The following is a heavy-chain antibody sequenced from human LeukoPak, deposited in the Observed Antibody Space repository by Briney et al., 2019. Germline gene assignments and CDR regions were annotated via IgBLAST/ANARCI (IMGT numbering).Heavy chain of an antibody. V-gene: IGHV3-7*01. CDR2: IKQDGSEK. CDR1: GFPFSSYW. CDR3: ARDHRNYYYYMDV. J-gene: IGHJ6*03. Sequence: QTGGSLRLSCAASGFPFSSYWMTWVRQAPGKGLEWVANIKQDGSEKYYVDSVKGRFTISRDNAKNSLYLQMNSLRAEDTAVFYCARDHRNYYYYMDVWGKGTTVTVSS.